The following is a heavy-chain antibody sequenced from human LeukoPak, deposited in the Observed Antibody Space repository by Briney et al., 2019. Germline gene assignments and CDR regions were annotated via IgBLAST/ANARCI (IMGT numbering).Heavy chain of an antibody. J-gene: IGHJ4*02. CDR1: GYSFANYY. Sequence: GASVKVSCKASGYSFANYYIHWVRQAPGQGLEWMGWINPDSGDTNFAQKFQGRVSMTRDTSISTAYMELSRLKSDDTAVYYCARVALSSGWYDYWGQGTLVTVSS. D-gene: IGHD6-19*01. CDR2: INPDSGDT. CDR3: ARVALSSGWYDY. V-gene: IGHV1-2*02.